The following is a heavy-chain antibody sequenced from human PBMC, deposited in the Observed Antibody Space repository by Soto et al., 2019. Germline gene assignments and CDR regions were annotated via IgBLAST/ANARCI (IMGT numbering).Heavy chain of an antibody. D-gene: IGHD1-7*01. V-gene: IGHV1-3*05. CDR2: INAGNGNT. CDR3: AGETGTTGGMDD. CDR1: GYTFTSYA. Sequence: QVQLVQSGAEEKKPGASVKVSCKASGYTFTSYAMHWVRQAPGQRLGWMGWINAGNGNTKFSQKFQGRVTITRDTAASTAYMEMSSLRSEDTAVDYCAGETGTTGGMDDWGQGTTVTVSS. J-gene: IGHJ6*02.